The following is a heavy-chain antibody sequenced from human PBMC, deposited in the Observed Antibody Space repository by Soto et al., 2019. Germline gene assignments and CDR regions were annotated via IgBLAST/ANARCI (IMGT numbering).Heavy chain of an antibody. D-gene: IGHD6-13*01. V-gene: IGHV3-30*18. Sequence: QVQLVESGGGVVQPGRSLRLSCAASGFTFSSYGMHWVRQAPGKGLEWVAVISYDGSNKYYADSVKGRLTISRDNSKNTLYLQMNSLRAEDTAVYYCAKDQSSWYGYYYYGMDVWGQGTTVTVSS. CDR3: AKDQSSWYGYYYYGMDV. CDR1: GFTFSSYG. CDR2: ISYDGSNK. J-gene: IGHJ6*02.